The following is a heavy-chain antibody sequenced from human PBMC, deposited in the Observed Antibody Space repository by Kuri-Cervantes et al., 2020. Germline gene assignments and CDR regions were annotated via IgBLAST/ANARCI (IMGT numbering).Heavy chain of an antibody. Sequence: SVKVSCKASGGTFSSYAISWVRQAPGQGLEWMGGIIPIFGTANYAQKFQGRVTITADESTSTAYMELSSLRSEDTAVYYCARDPGYYDILTGHKDYCYYYGMDVWGQGTTVTVSS. CDR2: IIPIFGTA. D-gene: IGHD3-9*01. CDR3: ARDPGYYDILTGHKDYCYYYGMDV. V-gene: IGHV1-69*13. J-gene: IGHJ6*02. CDR1: GGTFSSYA.